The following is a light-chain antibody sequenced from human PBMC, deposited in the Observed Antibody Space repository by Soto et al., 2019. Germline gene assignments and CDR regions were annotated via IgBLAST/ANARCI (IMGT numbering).Light chain of an antibody. Sequence: EIVLTQSPGTLSLSPGEGATLSCRASQSLIGAYLSWYQHKPGQAPRLLIHGASSRATGVPDRFSGRGSGTDFTLTISRLEPEDSAVYYCHQYGSSPPYTFGQGTKLEIK. CDR3: HQYGSSPPYT. V-gene: IGKV3-20*01. J-gene: IGKJ2*01. CDR1: QSLIGAY. CDR2: GAS.